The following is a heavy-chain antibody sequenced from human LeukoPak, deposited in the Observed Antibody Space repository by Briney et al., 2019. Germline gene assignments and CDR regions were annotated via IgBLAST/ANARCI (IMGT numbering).Heavy chain of an antibody. CDR2: IYDSGTT. CDR1: GDSTSSSTYY. D-gene: IGHD5-12*01. CDR3: ATHRRSGSGGSENAFEI. J-gene: IGHJ3*02. V-gene: IGHV4-39*01. Sequence: PSETLSLTCTVSGDSTSSSTYYSDWIRQAPGKGLEWIGNIYDSGTTHYNPSLKSRVTISGDTSKNQFSLKLNSVTAADTAIYYCATHRRSGSGGSENAFEIWGQGTMVTVSS.